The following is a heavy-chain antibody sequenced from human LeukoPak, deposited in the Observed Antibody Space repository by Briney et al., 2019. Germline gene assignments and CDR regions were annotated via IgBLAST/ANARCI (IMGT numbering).Heavy chain of an antibody. V-gene: IGHV3-30*04. CDR3: ARDYRDRTSCHGMDV. CDR1: GFTFSSYA. D-gene: IGHD2-2*01. J-gene: IGHJ6*02. Sequence: GRSLRLSCAASGFTFSSYAMHWVRQAPGKGLEWVAVISYEGKNKYYADSVTGRFTISRDNSKNTLYLQMNSLRPEDTTVYYCARDYRDRTSCHGMDVWGQGTTVTVSS. CDR2: ISYEGKNK.